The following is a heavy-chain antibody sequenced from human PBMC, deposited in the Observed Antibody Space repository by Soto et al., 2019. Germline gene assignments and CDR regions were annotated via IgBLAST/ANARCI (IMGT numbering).Heavy chain of an antibody. J-gene: IGHJ4*02. D-gene: IGHD5-18*01. CDR3: VGFYRGYIYGHEPLHY. V-gene: IGHV4-39*01. CDR1: GGSISSSSYY. Sequence: PSETLSLTCTVSGGSISSSSYYWGWIRQPPGKGLEWIGIMYYSGSSYYNPSLKSRGTVSVDSSKTQFSLKLTSVTAADTAVYYCVGFYRGYIYGHEPLHYRGQGSLVTVSS. CDR2: MYYSGSS.